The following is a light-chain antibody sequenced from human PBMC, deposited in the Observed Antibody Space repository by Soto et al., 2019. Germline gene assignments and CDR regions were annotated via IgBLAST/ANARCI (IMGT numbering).Light chain of an antibody. CDR3: AAWDDTLTALL. CDR1: TSNIGRNT. CDR2: DNS. J-gene: IGLJ2*01. V-gene: IGLV1-44*01. Sequence: QSVLTQPPSASGTPVHTVTISCFGTTSNIGRNTVNCYQQLPGRAPKLLIYDNSHRTSGAPDPFSVSNCGTSASLAISVLRSENEADYHCAAWDDTLTALLFGGGTKGTVL.